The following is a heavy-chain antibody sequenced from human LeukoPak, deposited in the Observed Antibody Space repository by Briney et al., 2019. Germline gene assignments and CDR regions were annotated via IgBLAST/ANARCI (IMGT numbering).Heavy chain of an antibody. CDR2: IYYSGST. Sequence: PSETLSLTRTVSGGSISSSSYYWGWIRQPPGKGLEWIGSIYYSGSTYCNPSLKSRVTISVDTSKNQFSLKLSSVTAADTAVYYCARQWTTVTDYWGQGTLVTVSS. CDR3: ARQWTTVTDY. D-gene: IGHD4-11*01. J-gene: IGHJ4*02. V-gene: IGHV4-39*01. CDR1: GGSISSSSYY.